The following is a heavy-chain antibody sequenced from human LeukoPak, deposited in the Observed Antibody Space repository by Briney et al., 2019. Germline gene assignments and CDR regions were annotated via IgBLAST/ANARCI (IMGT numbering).Heavy chain of an antibody. CDR2: ISGSGGST. D-gene: IGHD3-9*01. J-gene: IGHJ5*02. Sequence: PGGSLRLSCAASGFTFSSYAMSWVRQAPGKGLEWVSAISGSGGSTYYADSVKGRFTISRDNSKNTLYLQMNSLRAEDTAVYYCASILRYFDWPNWFDPWGQGTLVTVSS. CDR3: ASILRYFDWPNWFDP. CDR1: GFTFSSYA. V-gene: IGHV3-23*01.